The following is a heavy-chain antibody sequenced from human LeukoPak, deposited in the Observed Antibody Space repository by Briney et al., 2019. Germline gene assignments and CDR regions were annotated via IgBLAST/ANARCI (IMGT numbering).Heavy chain of an antibody. CDR1: GVSINTYF. V-gene: IGHV4-59*08. Sequence: SETLSLTCTVSGVSINTYFWSWIRQPPGKGLEWIGYVYYTGITNYNPSLKSRVTMSVDTSKNQFSLKVTSVTAADTAVYYCARRGVGGSFDYWGQGTLVTVSS. CDR3: ARRGVGGSFDY. J-gene: IGHJ4*02. D-gene: IGHD1-26*01. CDR2: VYYTGIT.